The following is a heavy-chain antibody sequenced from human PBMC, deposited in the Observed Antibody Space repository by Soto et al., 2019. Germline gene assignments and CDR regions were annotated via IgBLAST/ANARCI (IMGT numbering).Heavy chain of an antibody. CDR3: ARDRSGSYPVYYGLDV. CDR2: ISFDGLKK. V-gene: IGHV3-30*03. CDR1: GLTFHRHG. Sequence: ESGGKVVQPGMSLSLACAASGLTFHRHGTHWVHQATGKGLEWVAVISFDGLKKYYADSVKGLFTISRDNSHTTLFLQMNTLIPEDTAVYYGARDRSGSYPVYYGLDVWVQGPTVTVSS. J-gene: IGHJ6*01. D-gene: IGHD1-26*01.